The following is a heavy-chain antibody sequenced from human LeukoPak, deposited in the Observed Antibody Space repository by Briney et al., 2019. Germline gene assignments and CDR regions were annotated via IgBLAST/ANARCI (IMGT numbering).Heavy chain of an antibody. J-gene: IGHJ4*02. CDR2: IRYDGSNK. CDR3: AKDGLLLWFGESHFDY. Sequence: GGSLRLSCAASGFTFSNYGMHWVRQAPGKGLEWVAFIRYDGSNKYYADSVKGRFTISRDNSKSTLFLQMNSLRAEDTAVCSCAKDGLLLWFGESHFDYWGQGALVTVSS. D-gene: IGHD3-10*01. CDR1: GFTFSNYG. V-gene: IGHV3-30*02.